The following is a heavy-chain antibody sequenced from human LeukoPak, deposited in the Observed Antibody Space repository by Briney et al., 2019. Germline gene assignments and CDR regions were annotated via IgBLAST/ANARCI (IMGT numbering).Heavy chain of an antibody. Sequence: GRSLRLSCAASGFTFSSYAMHWVRQAPGKGLEWVAVISYDGSNKYYADSVKGRFTISRDNSKNTLYLQMNSLRAEDTAVYYCARDLGDIVVVPAGPGYYYYYGMDVWGQGTTVTVSS. V-gene: IGHV3-30-3*01. CDR3: ARDLGDIVVVPAGPGYYYYYGMDV. D-gene: IGHD2-2*01. CDR1: GFTFSSYA. CDR2: ISYDGSNK. J-gene: IGHJ6*02.